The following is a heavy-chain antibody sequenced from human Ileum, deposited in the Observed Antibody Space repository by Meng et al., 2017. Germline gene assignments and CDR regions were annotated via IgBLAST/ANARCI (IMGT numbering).Heavy chain of an antibody. CDR2: IFYSGST. CDR3: ARVRRGLGLRFDP. CDR1: GGSIRSGGYY. J-gene: IGHJ5*02. D-gene: IGHD3/OR15-3a*01. V-gene: IGHV4-31*03. Sequence: VPRNDSCPGRVKQSQTLSLTCTVSGGSIRSGGYYWGWIRQHPGKGLEWIGYIFYSGSTYYNSSLKSRINISVDTSKNQFSLKVSSVTAADTAVYYCARVRRGLGLRFDPWGQGTLVTVSS.